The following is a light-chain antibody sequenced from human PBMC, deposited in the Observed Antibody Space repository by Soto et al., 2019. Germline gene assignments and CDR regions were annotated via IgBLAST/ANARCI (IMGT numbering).Light chain of an antibody. V-gene: IGKV3-20*01. CDR3: QQYNNWPFS. Sequence: EIVLTQSPGTLSLSPGERATLSCRASQSVSSNYLAWYQQKPGQAPRLLIYGASSRATGIPDRFSATGSETDFTLTISGLQSGDSAVYFCQQYNNWPFSFGQGTRLEIK. CDR1: QSVSSNY. J-gene: IGKJ5*01. CDR2: GAS.